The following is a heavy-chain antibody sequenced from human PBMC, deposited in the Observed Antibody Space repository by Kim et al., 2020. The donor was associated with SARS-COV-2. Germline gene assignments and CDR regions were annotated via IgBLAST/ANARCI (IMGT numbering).Heavy chain of an antibody. Sequence: GGSLRLSCTTSGFTFGDSTMTWIRQAPGKGLEWVGFIRKKADGGTTEFAASVKGRFSISRDDSKSIVYLQMNSLKTEDTAVYYCTIDHPRLLAYWGQGTL. CDR3: TIDHPRLLAY. J-gene: IGHJ4*02. CDR2: IRKKADGGTT. D-gene: IGHD3-10*01. CDR1: GFTFGDST. V-gene: IGHV3-49*03.